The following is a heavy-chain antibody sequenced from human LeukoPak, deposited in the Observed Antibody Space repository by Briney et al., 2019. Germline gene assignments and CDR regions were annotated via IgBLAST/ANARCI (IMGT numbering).Heavy chain of an antibody. CDR1: GGSISSGSYY. CDR2: IYTSGST. J-gene: IGHJ4*02. V-gene: IGHV4-61*02. D-gene: IGHD5-18*01. Sequence: SETLSLTCTVSGGSISSGSYYWSWIRQPAGKGLEWIGRIYTSGSTNYNPSLKSRVTISVDTSKNQLSLKLSSVTAADTAVYYCARGERGYSYGFFDYWGQGTLVTVSS. CDR3: ARGERGYSYGFFDY.